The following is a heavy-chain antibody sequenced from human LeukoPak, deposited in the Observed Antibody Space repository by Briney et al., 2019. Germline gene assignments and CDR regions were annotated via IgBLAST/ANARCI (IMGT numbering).Heavy chain of an antibody. V-gene: IGHV3-74*01. Sequence: PGGSLRLSCAASGFSFSSSWMHWVRQAPGKGLVWVSRISSDGTITRNADSVKGRFTISRDNAKNTLFLQMNSLRAEDTAVYYCARGNYYAMDVWGQGTTVTVSS. CDR3: ARGNYYAMDV. CDR2: ISSDGTIT. J-gene: IGHJ6*02. CDR1: GFSFSSSW.